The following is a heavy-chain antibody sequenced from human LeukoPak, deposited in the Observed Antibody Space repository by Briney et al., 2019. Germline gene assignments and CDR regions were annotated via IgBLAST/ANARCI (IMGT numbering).Heavy chain of an antibody. CDR1: GGSIGSYY. Sequence: SETLSLTCTVSGGSIGSYYWSWIRQPPGKGLEWIGYIYYSGSTNYNPSLKSRVTISVDTSKNQFSLKLSSVTAADTAVYYCAREGSGSSGYYSFDYWGQGTLVTVSS. D-gene: IGHD3-22*01. V-gene: IGHV4-59*01. CDR3: AREGSGSSGYYSFDY. J-gene: IGHJ4*02. CDR2: IYYSGST.